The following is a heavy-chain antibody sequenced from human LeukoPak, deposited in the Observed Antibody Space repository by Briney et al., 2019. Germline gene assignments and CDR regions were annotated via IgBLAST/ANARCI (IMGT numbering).Heavy chain of an antibody. CDR3: ASSDWYAAFDI. CDR1: GFAFSNNW. CDR2: INSDGSST. D-gene: IGHD3-9*01. J-gene: IGHJ3*02. Sequence: GGSLRLSCAASGFAFSNNWMHWVRQAPGKGLLWVSRINSDGSSTSCADSVKARFTISRDNAKNTLYLQMNSLRAEDTALYYCASSDWYAAFDIWGQGTMVTVSS. V-gene: IGHV3-74*01.